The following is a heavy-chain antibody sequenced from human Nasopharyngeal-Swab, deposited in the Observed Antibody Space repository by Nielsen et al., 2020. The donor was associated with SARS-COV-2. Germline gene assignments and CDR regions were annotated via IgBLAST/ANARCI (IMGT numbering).Heavy chain of an antibody. V-gene: IGHV1-46*01. CDR3: ARSPYSSGWYYFDY. Sequence: ASVTVSCKASGYTFTSYYIHWVRPAAAQGLEWMGIINPSGGSTSYAQKFQGRVTMTRDTSTSQVYMELSSLTSEDTAVYYCARSPYSSGWYYFDYWGQGTLVTVSS. CDR1: GYTFTSYY. J-gene: IGHJ4*02. D-gene: IGHD6-19*01. CDR2: INPSGGST.